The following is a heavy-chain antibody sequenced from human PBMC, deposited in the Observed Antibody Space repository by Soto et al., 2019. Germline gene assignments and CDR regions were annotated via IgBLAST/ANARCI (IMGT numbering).Heavy chain of an antibody. CDR2: IWSDGSNK. J-gene: IGHJ4*02. CDR3: ARYYYDSSGYYPL. CDR1: GLTFSSYG. V-gene: IGHV3-33*01. D-gene: IGHD3-22*01. Sequence: QVQLVESGGGVVQPGRSLTLSCAASGLTFSSYGMHWIRQAPGRGLEWVAVIWSDGSNKYYADSVKGRFTISRDNSQNTLYLQMHSLRAEDTAVYYCARYYYDSSGYYPLWGQGTLVTVSS.